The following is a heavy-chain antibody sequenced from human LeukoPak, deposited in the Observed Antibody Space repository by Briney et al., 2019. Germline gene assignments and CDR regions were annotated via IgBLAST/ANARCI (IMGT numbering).Heavy chain of an antibody. Sequence: SETLSLTCAVYGESFSDYYWTWIRQPPGKGLEWIGEINHSGTTNYNPSLKIRVTISVDTSKNQFSLKLTSVTAADTAVYYCAAYYYGSGSSPGFFDPWGHGTLVTVSS. V-gene: IGHV4-34*01. D-gene: IGHD3-10*01. CDR2: INHSGTT. CDR1: GESFSDYY. CDR3: AAYYYGSGSSPGFFDP. J-gene: IGHJ5*02.